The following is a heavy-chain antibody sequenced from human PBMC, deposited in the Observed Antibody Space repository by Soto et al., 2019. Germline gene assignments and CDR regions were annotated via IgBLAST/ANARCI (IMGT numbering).Heavy chain of an antibody. CDR1: GFTFSSYA. CDR3: EKDKNPRGQKLVHY. J-gene: IGHJ4*02. D-gene: IGHD6-13*01. CDR2: ISGSGGST. V-gene: IGHV3-23*01. Sequence: GGSLRLSCAASGFTFSSYAMSWVRQAPGKGLEWVSAISGSGGSTYYADSVKGRFTISRDNSKNTLYLQMNSLRAEDTAVYYWEKDKNPRGQKLVHYWGQGTLVTVSS.